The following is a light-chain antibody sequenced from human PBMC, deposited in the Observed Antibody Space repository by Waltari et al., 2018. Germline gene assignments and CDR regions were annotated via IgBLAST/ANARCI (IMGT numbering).Light chain of an antibody. CDR2: DAS. CDR1: QSVSKY. J-gene: IGKJ1*01. Sequence: SCRASQSVSKYLAWYQQKPGHAPRLLIYDASTRATGIPDRFSATGWGTDFSLSISRLEPEDFAVYYCQKYGTLPATFGQGTKVQMK. CDR3: QKYGTLPAT. V-gene: IGKV3-20*01.